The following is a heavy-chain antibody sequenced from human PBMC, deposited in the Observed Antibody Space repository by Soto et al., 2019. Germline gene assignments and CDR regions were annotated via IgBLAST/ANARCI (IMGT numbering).Heavy chain of an antibody. V-gene: IGHV1-18*01. Sequence: QVHLVQAGAEVKKPGASVKVSCKCSGYTFTSYGITWVRQAPGQGLEWMGWISAHNGNTDYAQKVQGRGTVTRDTSTSTADMELRSLRSDDTGVYYCARGRYGDYWGQGALVTVSS. D-gene: IGHD1-1*01. J-gene: IGHJ4*02. CDR2: ISAHNGNT. CDR3: ARGRYGDY. CDR1: GYTFTSYG.